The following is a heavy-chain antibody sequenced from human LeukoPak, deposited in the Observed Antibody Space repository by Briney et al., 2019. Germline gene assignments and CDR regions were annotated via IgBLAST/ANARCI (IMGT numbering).Heavy chain of an antibody. V-gene: IGHV1-2*02. CDR1: GYTFTGYY. CDR2: INPNSGGT. J-gene: IGHJ4*02. Sequence: GATVKVSCKASGYTFTGYYMHWVRQAPGQGLEWMGWINPNSGGTNHAQKCQGRVTMNRDTSISTAYMELSRLRSDDTAVYYCARLLFKWELFFDYWGQGTLVPVSS. CDR3: ARLLFKWELFFDY. D-gene: IGHD1-26*01.